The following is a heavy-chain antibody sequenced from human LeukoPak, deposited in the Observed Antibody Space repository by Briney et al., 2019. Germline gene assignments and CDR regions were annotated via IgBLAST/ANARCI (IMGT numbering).Heavy chain of an antibody. CDR1: GGSISSYY. J-gene: IGHJ2*01. Sequence: SETLSLTCTVSGGSISSYYWSWIRQPPGKGLGWIGYIYYSGSTNYNPSLKSRVTISVDKSKNQFSLKLSSVTAADTAVYYCARRSDYGDYWYFDLWGRGTLVTVSS. D-gene: IGHD4-17*01. CDR3: ARRSDYGDYWYFDL. CDR2: IYYSGST. V-gene: IGHV4-59*12.